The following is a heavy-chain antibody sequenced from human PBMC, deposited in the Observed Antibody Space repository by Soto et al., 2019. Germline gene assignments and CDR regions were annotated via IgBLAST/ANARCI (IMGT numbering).Heavy chain of an antibody. CDR2: IYYSGNT. J-gene: IGHJ5*02. V-gene: IGHV4-39*01. Sequence: SETLSLTCTVSGGSISSRTYHWGWIRQPPGKGLEWIGTIYYSGNTYYNPSLKSRITMSVDTSRNQFSLKVSSVTAADTAVYYCESGSCTVTCYGGGEGWFDPWGQGTLVTVSS. D-gene: IGHD2-8*02. CDR1: GGSISSRTYH. CDR3: ESGSCTVTCYGGGEGWFDP.